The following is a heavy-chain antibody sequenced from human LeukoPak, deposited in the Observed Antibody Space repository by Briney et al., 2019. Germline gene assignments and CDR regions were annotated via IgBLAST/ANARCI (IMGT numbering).Heavy chain of an antibody. J-gene: IGHJ4*02. V-gene: IGHV3-21*01. CDR2: ISSSSSYI. Sequence: GGSLRLSCAASGFTFSSYSMNWVRQAPGKGLEWVSSISSSSSYIYYADSVKGRFTISRDNAKNSLYLQMNSLRAEDTAVYYCARDDNDILTGYYYFDYWGQGTLVTVSS. D-gene: IGHD3-9*01. CDR3: ARDDNDILTGYYYFDY. CDR1: GFTFSSYS.